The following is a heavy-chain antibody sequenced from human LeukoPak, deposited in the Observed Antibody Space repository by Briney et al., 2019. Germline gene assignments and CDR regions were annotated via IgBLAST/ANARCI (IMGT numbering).Heavy chain of an antibody. D-gene: IGHD6-13*01. CDR3: ARFIAAPYYFDY. CDR1: GFTFSSYA. CDR2: ISGSGGST. Sequence: PGGSLRLSCAASGFTFSSYAMSWVRQAPGKGLEWVSAISGSGGSTYYADSVKGRFTISRDNSKNTLYLQMNSLTAADTAVYYCARFIAAPYYFDYWGRGTLVTVSS. J-gene: IGHJ4*02. V-gene: IGHV3-23*01.